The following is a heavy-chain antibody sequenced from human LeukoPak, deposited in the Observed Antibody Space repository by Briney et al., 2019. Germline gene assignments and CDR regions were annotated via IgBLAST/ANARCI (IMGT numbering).Heavy chain of an antibody. CDR3: ARVGRQLNNKKERLYYFDY. CDR2: MNPNSGNT. V-gene: IGHV1-8*03. J-gene: IGHJ4*02. Sequence: GASVKVSCKASGYTFTSYDINWVRQATGQGLEWMGWMNPNSGNTGYAQKFQGRVTITRNTPISTAYMELSSLRSEDTAVYYCARVGRQLNNKKERLYYFDYWGQGTLVTVSS. CDR1: GYTFTSYD. D-gene: IGHD6-6*01.